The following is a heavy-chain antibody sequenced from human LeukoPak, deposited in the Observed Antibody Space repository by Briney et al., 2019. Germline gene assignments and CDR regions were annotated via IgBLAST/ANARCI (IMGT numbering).Heavy chain of an antibody. V-gene: IGHV3-48*01. D-gene: IGHD5-18*01. CDR2: ISSSSSTI. CDR1: GFTFSSYS. J-gene: IGHJ4*02. Sequence: GGSLRLSCAASGFTFSSYSMNWVRQAPGKGLEWVSSISSSSSTIYYADSVKGRFTISRDNAKNLLYMQMNSLRAEDTAVYYCARGQKYRSGYTVTELGSGYFDYWGQGPLVTVSS. CDR3: ARGQKYRSGYTVTELGSGYFDY.